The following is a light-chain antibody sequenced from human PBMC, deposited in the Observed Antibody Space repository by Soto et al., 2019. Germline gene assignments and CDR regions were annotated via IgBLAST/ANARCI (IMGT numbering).Light chain of an antibody. CDR3: ASYAGSGLYV. CDR1: SSDVGDYNY. Sequence: QSALTQPPSASGSPGQSVIISCTGTSSDVGDYNYVSWYQHHPGKAPKLIIYEVTKRPSGVPDRFSGSKSGNTASLTVSGLQAGDEADYYCASYAGSGLYVFGTGTKVTVL. J-gene: IGLJ1*01. V-gene: IGLV2-8*01. CDR2: EVT.